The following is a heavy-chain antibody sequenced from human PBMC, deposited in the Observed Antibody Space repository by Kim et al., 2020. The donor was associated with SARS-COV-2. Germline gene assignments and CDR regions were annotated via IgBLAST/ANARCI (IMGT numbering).Heavy chain of an antibody. CDR2: ISWNSGSI. Sequence: GGSLRLSCAASGFTFDDYAMHWVRQAPGKGLEWVSGISWNSGSIGYADSVKGRFTISRDNAKNSLYLQMNSLRAEDTALYYCAKAGMDYGSGSRYYYYYGMDVWGQGTTVTVSS. CDR3: AKAGMDYGSGSRYYYYYGMDV. V-gene: IGHV3-9*01. D-gene: IGHD3-10*01. CDR1: GFTFDDYA. J-gene: IGHJ6*02.